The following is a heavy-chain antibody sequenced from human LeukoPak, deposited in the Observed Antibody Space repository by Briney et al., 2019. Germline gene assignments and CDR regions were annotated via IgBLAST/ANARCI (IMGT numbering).Heavy chain of an antibody. CDR2: VYTSGTT. V-gene: IGHV4-4*07. CDR1: GDSISSYY. CDR3: ARHPPRGSYFEY. J-gene: IGHJ4*02. Sequence: PSETLSLACTVSGDSISSYYWSWIRQPAGKGLEWIGRVYTSGTTKYNPSLKSRVTMSVDTSKNQFSLKLSSVTAADTAVYYCARHPPRGSYFEYWGQGTLVTVS.